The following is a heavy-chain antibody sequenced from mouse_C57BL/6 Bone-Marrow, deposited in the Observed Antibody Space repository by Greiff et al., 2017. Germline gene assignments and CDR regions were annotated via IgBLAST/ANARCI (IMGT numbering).Heavy chain of an antibody. CDR3: ARERITAGVATPCVH. V-gene: IGHV1-69*01. CDR2: IDPSDSYT. CDR1: GYTFTSYW. D-gene: IGHD1-1*01. J-gene: IGHJ2*01. Sequence: QVQLQQSGAELVMPGASVKLSCKASGYTFTSYWMHWVKQRPGQGLEWIGEIDPSDSYTNYNQKFKGKSTLTVDKSSSTAYMQLSSLTSEDSAVYLCARERITAGVATPCVHWRQGTTLRVP.